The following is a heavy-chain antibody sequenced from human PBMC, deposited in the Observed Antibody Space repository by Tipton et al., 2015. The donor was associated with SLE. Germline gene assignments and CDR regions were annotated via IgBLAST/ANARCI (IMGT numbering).Heavy chain of an antibody. D-gene: IGHD3-22*01. CDR1: GGSISSSSHY. CDR3: ARAIGDSGTYCYYYHMDV. CDR2: IYSSGST. J-gene: IGHJ6*03. V-gene: IGHV4-39*07. Sequence: LRLSCTVSGGSISSSSHYWGWIRQPPGKGLEWIGTIYSSGSTYYSPSLKSRVTISVDTSKNQFSLRLSSVTAADSAVYYCARAIGDSGTYCYYYHMDVWGKGTTVTVSS.